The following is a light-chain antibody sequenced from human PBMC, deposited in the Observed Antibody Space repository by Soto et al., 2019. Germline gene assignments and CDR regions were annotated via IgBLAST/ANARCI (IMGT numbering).Light chain of an antibody. CDR1: QYVGSR. CDR3: QQYNSYWT. CDR2: YMS. V-gene: IGKV3-11*01. J-gene: IGKJ1*01. Sequence: EIVLTQSPATLSSSPGETAILSCRASQYVGSRLAWYQHKPGQAPRLLIYYMSKRATGIPARFSGSASGTEFTLTISSLQPDDFATYYCQQYNSYWTFGQGTKVEIK.